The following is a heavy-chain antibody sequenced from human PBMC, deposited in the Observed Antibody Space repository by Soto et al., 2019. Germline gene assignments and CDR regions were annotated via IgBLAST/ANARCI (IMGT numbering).Heavy chain of an antibody. D-gene: IGHD3-3*01. V-gene: IGHV1-18*01. CDR3: ARVYYDFWSGYSFDY. J-gene: IGHJ4*02. CDR1: GYTFTSYG. Sequence: ASVKVSCKASGYTFTSYGISWVRQAPGQGPEWMGWISAYNGNTNYAQKLQGRVTMTTDTSTSTAYMELRSLRSDDTAVYYCARVYYDFWSGYSFDYWGQGTLVTVSS. CDR2: ISAYNGNT.